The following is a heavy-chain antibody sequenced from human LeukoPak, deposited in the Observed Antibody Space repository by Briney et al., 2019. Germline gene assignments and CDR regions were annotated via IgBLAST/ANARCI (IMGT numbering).Heavy chain of an antibody. Sequence: PGGSLRLSCAASGLTFDDYGMTWVRQAPGKGLVWVSRIKSDGVSTTYADSVKGRFTISRDNAKNTLYLQMNSLRAEDTAVYYCARVTYYYDSSGTGNYWGQGTLVTVSS. CDR2: IKSDGVST. J-gene: IGHJ4*02. CDR1: GLTFDDYG. CDR3: ARVTYYYDSSGTGNY. V-gene: IGHV3-74*01. D-gene: IGHD3-22*01.